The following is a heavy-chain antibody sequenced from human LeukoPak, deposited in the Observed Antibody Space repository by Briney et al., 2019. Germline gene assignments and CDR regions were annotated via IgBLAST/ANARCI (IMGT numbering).Heavy chain of an antibody. Sequence: MSSETLSLTFTVSGDSLNNNYWRCIPQPPGKGVEWIGYIYDSGSTKYNPSLKSRVTFSVDTSKSLFSLKLTSLTAADTAVYYCATCRDEFGDYGFTSWGQRTPVTASS. CDR1: GDSLNNNY. D-gene: IGHD4-17*01. J-gene: IGHJ5*01. CDR2: IYDSGST. V-gene: IGHV4-59*01. CDR3: ATCRDEFGDYGFTS.